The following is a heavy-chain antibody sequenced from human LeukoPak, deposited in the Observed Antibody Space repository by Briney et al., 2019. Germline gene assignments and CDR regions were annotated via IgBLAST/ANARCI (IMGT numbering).Heavy chain of an antibody. V-gene: IGHV3-7*01. Sequence: GGSLRLSCAASGFTFSSYWMSWVRRAPGKGLEWVANTIQDGGDKYYVDSVKGRFTISRDNAKNSLYLQMHSLRAEDTAVYYCARDTSTRTSDYWGQGTLVTVSA. J-gene: IGHJ4*02. CDR1: GFTFSSYW. CDR2: TIQDGGDK. CDR3: ARDTSTRTSDY.